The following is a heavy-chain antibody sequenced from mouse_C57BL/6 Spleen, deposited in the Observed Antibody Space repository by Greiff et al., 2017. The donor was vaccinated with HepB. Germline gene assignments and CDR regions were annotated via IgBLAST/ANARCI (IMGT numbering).Heavy chain of an antibody. V-gene: IGHV1-4*01. J-gene: IGHJ2*01. CDR3: ARGLFITTVVAPFDY. CDR2: INPSSGYT. Sequence: VKLMESGAELARPGASVKMSCKASGYTFTSYTMHWVKQRPGQGLEWIGYINPSSGYTKYNQKFKDKATLTADKSSSTAYMQLSSLTSEDSAVYYCARGLFITTVVAPFDYWGQGTTLTVSS. D-gene: IGHD1-1*01. CDR1: GYTFTSYT.